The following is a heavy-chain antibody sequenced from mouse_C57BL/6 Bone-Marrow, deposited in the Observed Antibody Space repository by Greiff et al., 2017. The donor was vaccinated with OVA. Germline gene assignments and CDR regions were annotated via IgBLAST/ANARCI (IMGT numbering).Heavy chain of an antibody. CDR2: IYPRSGNT. J-gene: IGHJ4*01. Sequence: QVLLQQSGAELARPGASVKLSCKASGYTFTSYGISWVKQRTGQGLEWIGEIYPRSGNTYYNEKFKGKATLTADKSSSTAYMELRSLTSEDSAVYFCARQLGKPTYWEGYAMDYWGQGTSVTVSS. CDR3: ARQLGKPTYWEGYAMDY. D-gene: IGHD5-5*01. CDR1: GYTFTSYG. V-gene: IGHV1-81*01.